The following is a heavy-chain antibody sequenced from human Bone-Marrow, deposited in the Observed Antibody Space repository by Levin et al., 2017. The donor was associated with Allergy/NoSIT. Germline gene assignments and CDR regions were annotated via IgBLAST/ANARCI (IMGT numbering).Heavy chain of an antibody. Sequence: SETLSLTCTVSGGSISGYYWSWIRQPPGKGLDWLGYIYYSGGASYNPSLRGRVAISIDMSKKQFSLNLSSVTADDTALYYCSRVDVANGGVRFDSWGPGTFVTVSS. CDR1: GGSISGYY. CDR2: IYYSGGA. V-gene: IGHV4-59*01. CDR3: SRVDVANGGVRFDS. J-gene: IGHJ4*02. D-gene: IGHD2-21*01.